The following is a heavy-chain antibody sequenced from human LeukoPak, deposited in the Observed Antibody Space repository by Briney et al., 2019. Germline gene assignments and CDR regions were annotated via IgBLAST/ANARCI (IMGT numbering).Heavy chain of an antibody. V-gene: IGHV4-30-4*08. D-gene: IGHD3-3*01. CDR2: MYYTGSA. J-gene: IGHJ4*02. Sequence: PSETLSLTCTVSNVSISSEDHYWSWIRQPPGQGLEWIAYMYYTGSAYYNPSLKSRVTMSTDTSTNQFSLRLNFVSPADTAVYYCARVTMTVFGVVPRVFDSWGQGTLVTVSS. CDR1: NVSISSEDHY. CDR3: ARVTMTVFGVVPRVFDS.